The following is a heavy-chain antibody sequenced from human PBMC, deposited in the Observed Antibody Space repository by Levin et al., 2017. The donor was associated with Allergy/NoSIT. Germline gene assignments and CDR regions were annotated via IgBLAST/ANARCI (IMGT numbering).Heavy chain of an antibody. CDR1: GFIFNNAW. V-gene: IGHV3-15*01. Sequence: GGSLRLSCAASGFIFNNAWMSWVRQAPGKGLEWVGHIKSETDGGTTDYAAPVKGRIIISRDDSKETLYLQMNRLKIEDTAVYYCTTAGESLTLVRALGDYDYYMDVWGKGTTVIVSS. CDR3: TTAGESLTLVRALGDYDYYMDV. J-gene: IGHJ6*03. CDR2: IKSETDGGTT. D-gene: IGHD3-10*01.